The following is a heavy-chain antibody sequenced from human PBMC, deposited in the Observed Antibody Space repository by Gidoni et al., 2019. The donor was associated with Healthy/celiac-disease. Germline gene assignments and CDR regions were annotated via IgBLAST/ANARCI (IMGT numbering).Heavy chain of an antibody. CDR1: GGTLSSYA. J-gene: IGHJ4*02. V-gene: IGHV1-69*12. CDR3: ARGGVDCSGGSCYSARFDY. D-gene: IGHD2-15*01. CDR2: SIPIFGTA. Sequence: QVQLVQSGAEVKKPGSSVTGYCKASGGTLSSYAISWGRQAPGQGLEGMGGSIPIFGTANYAQKFQGRVTITADESTSTAYMELSSLRSEDTAVYYCARGGVDCSGGSCYSARFDYWGQGTLVTVSS.